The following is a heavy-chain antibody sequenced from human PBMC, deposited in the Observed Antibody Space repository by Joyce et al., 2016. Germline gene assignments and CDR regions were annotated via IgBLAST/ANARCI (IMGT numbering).Heavy chain of an antibody. CDR2: ISRSGDLI. CDR1: GFIFSSKE. CDR3: ASPSCAV. J-gene: IGHJ4*02. Sequence: EVQLVESGGGLVQPGGSLILSCAASGFIFSSKEMNWVRQAPGKGLEWIAYISRSGDLIHYADSVRGRFTISRDNAGSSLYLQMESLRAEDTAMYYCASPSCAVWDQGSLVTVSS. V-gene: IGHV3-48*03.